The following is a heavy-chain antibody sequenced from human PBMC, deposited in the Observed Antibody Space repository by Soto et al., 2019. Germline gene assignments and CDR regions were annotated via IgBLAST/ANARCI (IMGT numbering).Heavy chain of an antibody. V-gene: IGHV3-53*01. J-gene: IGHJ4*02. Sequence: ETLRLSCAASGFTVSTNYMSWVRQAPGKGLEWVSLIYSGGSTYYADSVKGRFTISSDNSKNTLYLQMNSLRAEDTAVYYCARRSSGYPYYFDYWGQGTLVTVSS. CDR2: IYSGGST. D-gene: IGHD3-22*01. CDR1: GFTVSTNY. CDR3: ARRSSGYPYYFDY.